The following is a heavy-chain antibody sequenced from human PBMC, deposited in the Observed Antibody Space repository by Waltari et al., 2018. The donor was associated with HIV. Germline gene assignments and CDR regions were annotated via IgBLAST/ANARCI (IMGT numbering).Heavy chain of an antibody. D-gene: IGHD3-10*01. Sequence: EVQLVQSGAEVKKPGESLKISCEGSGYSFTTYWIGWVRQMPGKGLEWMAVILPGDSDTRYSPSFEGQVTISADRSITTAYLQWTSLRVSDTAMYYCAKGGPDWDAGSYYFDIWGQGTLVTVSS. CDR3: AKGGPDWDAGSYYFDI. V-gene: IGHV5-51*01. CDR2: ILPGDSDT. J-gene: IGHJ4*02. CDR1: GYSFTTYW.